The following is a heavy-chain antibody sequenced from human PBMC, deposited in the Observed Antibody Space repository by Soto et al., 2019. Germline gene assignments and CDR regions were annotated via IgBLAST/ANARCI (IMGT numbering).Heavy chain of an antibody. CDR3: SKGDRSSFYYGMDV. CDR1: GFTFEDYA. V-gene: IGHV3-9*01. J-gene: IGHJ6*02. CDR2: FSWNSGSI. Sequence: EVQLVESGGALVQPGRSLRLSCAASGFTFEDYAMHWVRQAPGKGLEWVSGFSWNSGSIGYADSVKGRFAISRDNAKNYLYLQMDSLRAEDTALYYYSKGDRSSFYYGMDVWGQGTTVTVSS. D-gene: IGHD6-13*01.